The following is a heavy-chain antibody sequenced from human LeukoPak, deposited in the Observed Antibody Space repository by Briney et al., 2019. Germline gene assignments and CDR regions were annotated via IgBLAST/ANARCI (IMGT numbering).Heavy chain of an antibody. V-gene: IGHV4-30-4*01. Sequence: SETLSLTCTVSGGSISSGDYYWSWIRQPPGKGLEWIGYIYYSGSTYYNPSLKSRVTISVDTSKNQFSLRLSSVTAADTAVYYCASMVRGVIGYYGMDVWGQGTTVTVSS. CDR3: ASMVRGVIGYYGMDV. CDR1: GGSISSGDYY. J-gene: IGHJ6*02. D-gene: IGHD3-10*01. CDR2: IYYSGST.